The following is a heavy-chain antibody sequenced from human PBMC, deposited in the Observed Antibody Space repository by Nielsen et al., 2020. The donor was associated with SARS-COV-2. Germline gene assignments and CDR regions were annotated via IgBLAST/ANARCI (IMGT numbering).Heavy chain of an antibody. CDR3: AVCTSCYTHYYYGMDV. CDR1: GFTFSSYA. J-gene: IGHJ6*02. Sequence: GGSLRLSCAASGFTFSSYAMSWVRQAPGKGLEWVSVIYSGGSSTYYADSVKGRFTISRDNSKNTLYLQMNSLRAEDTAVYYCAVCTSCYTHYYYGMDVWGQGTTVTVSS. V-gene: IGHV3-23*03. D-gene: IGHD2-2*02. CDR2: IYSGGSST.